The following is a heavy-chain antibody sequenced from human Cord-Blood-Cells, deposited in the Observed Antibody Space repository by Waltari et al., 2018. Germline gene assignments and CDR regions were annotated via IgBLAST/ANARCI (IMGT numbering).Heavy chain of an antibody. CDR1: GFTFSSYA. V-gene: IGHV3-30*04. CDR3: ARAAPEYYYYYGMDV. J-gene: IGHJ6*02. CDR2: ISYDGSNK. Sequence: QVQLVESGGGVVQPGRSLRLSCAASGFTFSSYAMHLVRQAPGKGLEWVAVISYDGSNKYYADSVKGRFTISRDNSKNTLYLQMNSLRAEDTAVYYCARAAPEYYYYYGMDVWGQGTTVTVSS.